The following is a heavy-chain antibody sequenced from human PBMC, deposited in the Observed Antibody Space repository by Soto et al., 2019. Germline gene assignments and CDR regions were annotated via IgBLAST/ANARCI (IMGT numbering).Heavy chain of an antibody. J-gene: IGHJ6*02. V-gene: IGHV1-2*02. CDR3: ARDYYDSSGYLYYYGMDV. Sequence: ASVKVSCKASGYTFTGYYMHWVRQAPGQGLEWMGWINPNSGGTNYAQKFQGRVTMTRDTSTSTAYMELSRLRSDDTAVYYCARDYYDSSGYLYYYGMDVWGQGTTVTVSS. D-gene: IGHD3-22*01. CDR2: INPNSGGT. CDR1: GYTFTGYY.